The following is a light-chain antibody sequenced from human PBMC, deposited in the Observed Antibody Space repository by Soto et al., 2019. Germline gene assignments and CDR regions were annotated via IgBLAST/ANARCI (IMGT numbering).Light chain of an antibody. J-gene: IGKJ1*01. CDR3: QQRSNWSWT. CDR2: DAS. V-gene: IGKV3-11*01. Sequence: EIVLTQSPATLSLSPGERATLSCRASQSVSSYLAWYQQKPGQAPRLLIYDASNRAAGIPARFSGSGSGTDFTLTISSLAPEDFAVYYCQQRSNWSWTFGQGTKVEI. CDR1: QSVSSY.